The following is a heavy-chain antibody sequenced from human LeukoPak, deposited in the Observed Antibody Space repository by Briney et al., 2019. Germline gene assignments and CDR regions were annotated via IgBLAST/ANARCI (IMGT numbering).Heavy chain of an antibody. D-gene: IGHD3-10*01. CDR1: GFTVSSNY. J-gene: IGHJ6*03. V-gene: IGHV4-34*01. CDR3: ARGMVSYYYYYMDV. CDR2: INHSGST. Sequence: LRLSCEASGFTVSSNYMSWVRQAPGKGLEWIGEINHSGSTNYNPSLKSRVTISVDTSKNQFSLKLSSVTAADTAVYYCARGMVSYYYYYMDVWGKGTTVTISS.